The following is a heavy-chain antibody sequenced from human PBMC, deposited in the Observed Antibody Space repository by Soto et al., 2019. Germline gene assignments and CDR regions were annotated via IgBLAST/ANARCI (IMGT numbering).Heavy chain of an antibody. D-gene: IGHD3-3*01. CDR3: ARGRTIFGVVIRHFDY. J-gene: IGHJ4*02. Sequence: PSETLSLTCAVSGGSISSGGYSWSWIRQPPGKGLEWIGYIYHSGSTYYNPSLKSRVTISVDRSKNQFSLKLSSVTAADTAVYYCARGRTIFGVVIRHFDYWGQGTLVTVSS. CDR1: GGSISSGGYS. CDR2: IYHSGST. V-gene: IGHV4-30-2*01.